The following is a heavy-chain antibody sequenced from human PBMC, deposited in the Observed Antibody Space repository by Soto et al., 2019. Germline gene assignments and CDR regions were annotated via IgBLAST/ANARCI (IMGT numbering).Heavy chain of an antibody. CDR3: GRDYPITIFGVIFQGGIAP. Sequence: QVHLVESGGTVGQPGTSLRLSCAASGFNFSSYGMHWVRQAPGKGLEWVAVIWHDGNSKYYADSVKGRFTISRDNSNNRVYLKMNSLRPEDRSVYYCGRDYPITIFGVIFQGGIAPWGQGPPVTFSS. D-gene: IGHD3-3*01. CDR2: IWHDGNSK. CDR1: GFNFSSYG. V-gene: IGHV3-33*01. J-gene: IGHJ5*02.